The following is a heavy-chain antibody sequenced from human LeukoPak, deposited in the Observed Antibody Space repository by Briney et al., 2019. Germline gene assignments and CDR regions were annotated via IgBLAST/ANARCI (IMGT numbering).Heavy chain of an antibody. V-gene: IGHV4-59*08. Sequence: SETLSLTCTVSGGSIRNYYWSWIRQSPGRGLEWIGDISDSGRTSYNPSLMSRVAISVDTSKNQFSLKVNSVTAADTAVYFCARHAYSNYEHWYFDLWGRSTLVTVSS. CDR1: GGSIRNYY. J-gene: IGHJ2*01. CDR2: ISDSGRT. CDR3: ARHAYSNYEHWYFDL. D-gene: IGHD4-11*01.